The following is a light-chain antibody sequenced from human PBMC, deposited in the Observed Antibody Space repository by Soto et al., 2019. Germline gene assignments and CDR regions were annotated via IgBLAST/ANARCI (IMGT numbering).Light chain of an antibody. J-gene: IGKJ2*01. CDR1: QSVSSN. V-gene: IGKV3-15*01. CDR3: PQYNNWPYT. Sequence: EIVMTQSPATLSVSPGERATLSCRASQSVSSNLAWYRQKPGQAPRLFMFDASTRATGIPARFSGSGSETEFTLTISSLQSEDFAVYYCPQYNNWPYTFGQGTRLEIK. CDR2: DAS.